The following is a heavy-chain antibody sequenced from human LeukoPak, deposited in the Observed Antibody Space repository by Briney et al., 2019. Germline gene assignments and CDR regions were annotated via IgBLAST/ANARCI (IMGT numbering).Heavy chain of an antibody. CDR3: ARDLRYGGNARPVLAWDY. CDR1: GFTLCEDY. V-gene: IGHV3-11*05. D-gene: IGHD4-23*01. CDR2: ISSGRRYL. J-gene: IGHJ4*02. Sequence: GGSLRLSPVASGFTLCEDYMGGIRGAPGRGRECASYISSGRRYLDYAVSVKGRFTISRDNAKNSLHLQMKSLRAEDTAVYYCARDLRYGGNARPVLAWDYWGQGTLVTVSS.